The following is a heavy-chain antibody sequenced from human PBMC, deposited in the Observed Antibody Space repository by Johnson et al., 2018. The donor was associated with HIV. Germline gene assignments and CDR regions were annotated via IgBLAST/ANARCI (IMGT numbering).Heavy chain of an antibody. CDR2: ISWNGGST. CDR3: ARDRRYYGSGSYGGAFDI. Sequence: VQLVESGGGVVRPGGSLRLSCAASGFTFDDYGMSWVRQDPGKGLEWVSGISWNGGSTGYADSVKGRFTISRDNAKNSLYLQMNSLRAEDTALYYCARDRRYYGSGSYGGAFDIWGQGTVVTVSS. J-gene: IGHJ3*02. V-gene: IGHV3-20*04. CDR1: GFTFDDYG. D-gene: IGHD3-10*01.